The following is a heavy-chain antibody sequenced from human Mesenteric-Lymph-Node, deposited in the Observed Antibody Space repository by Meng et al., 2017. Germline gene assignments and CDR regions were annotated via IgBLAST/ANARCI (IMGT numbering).Heavy chain of an antibody. J-gene: IGHJ4*02. CDR2: IRYNGYDT. Sequence: GRRVESGGGWVQPGGALRLSCAASGFTFRGYARGWVRQAPGKGLEWVSGIRYNGYDTYYADSVKGRFTVSRDNSKNTLYLQMNSLRAEDTAVYYCAKTGSNGWYLDYWGQGTLVTVSS. CDR3: AKTGSNGWYLDY. D-gene: IGHD6-19*01. CDR1: GFTFRGYA. V-gene: IGHV3-23*04.